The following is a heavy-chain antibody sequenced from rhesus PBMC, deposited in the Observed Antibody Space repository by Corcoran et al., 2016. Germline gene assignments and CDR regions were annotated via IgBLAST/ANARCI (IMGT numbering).Heavy chain of an antibody. CDR2: IYGSGGST. V-gene: IGHV4-160*01. CDR1: GGSISSNY. CDR3: ARDSPVLGPVAIEY. D-gene: IGHD2-33*01. J-gene: IGHJ4*01. Sequence: QVQLQESGPGLVKPSETLSLTCAVSGGSISSNYWSWIRQAPGKGLEWIGRIYGSGGSTDYNPSLKSRVTVSKDTSKNQFSLKLSSVTAADTAVYYCARDSPVLGPVAIEYWGQGVLVTVSS.